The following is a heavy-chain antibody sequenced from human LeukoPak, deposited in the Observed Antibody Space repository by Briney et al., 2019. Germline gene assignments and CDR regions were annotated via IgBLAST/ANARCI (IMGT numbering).Heavy chain of an antibody. Sequence: PGGSLRLSCATSGFTFSNYGMHWIRQAPGKGLEWVAFIRSDESDKYYADSVKGRFTISRDNAKNSLYLQMNSLRAEDTAVYYCARDKGDVAGLDYWGQGTLVTVSS. CDR1: GFTFSNYG. CDR3: ARDKGDVAGLDY. J-gene: IGHJ4*02. V-gene: IGHV3-30*02. CDR2: IRSDESDK. D-gene: IGHD6-19*01.